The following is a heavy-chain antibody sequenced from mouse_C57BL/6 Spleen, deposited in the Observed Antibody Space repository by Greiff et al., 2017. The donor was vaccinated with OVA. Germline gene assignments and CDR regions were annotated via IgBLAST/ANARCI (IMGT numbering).Heavy chain of an antibody. CDR2: ISSGGDYI. D-gene: IGHD1-1*01. J-gene: IGHJ1*03. Sequence: EVKLMESGEGLVKPGGSLKLSCAASGFTFSSYAMSWVRQTPEKRLEWVAYISSGGDYIYYADTVKGRFTISRDNARNTLYLQMSSLKSEDTAMYYWTRERDYGSSDGYFDVWGTGTTVTVSS. CDR3: TRERDYGSSDGYFDV. CDR1: GFTFSSYA. V-gene: IGHV5-9-1*02.